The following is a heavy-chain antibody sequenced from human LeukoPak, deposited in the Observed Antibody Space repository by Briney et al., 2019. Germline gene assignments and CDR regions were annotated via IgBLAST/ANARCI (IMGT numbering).Heavy chain of an antibody. D-gene: IGHD6-19*01. CDR2: INSDGTDI. V-gene: IGHV3-74*01. CDR3: ANPRSGGLAVTADWFHP. J-gene: IGHJ5*01. CDR1: GFTLSNYW. Sequence: GGSLRLPCLASGFTLSNYWMHWVRQAPGKGLVWVSRINSDGTDITYAGSVKGRFTISRDNAKNTLYRQVNSLRDEDTAVYYCANPRSGGLAVTADWFHPWGQGTLVVVSS.